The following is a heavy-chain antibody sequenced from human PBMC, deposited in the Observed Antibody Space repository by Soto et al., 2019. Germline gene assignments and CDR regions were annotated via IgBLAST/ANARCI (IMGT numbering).Heavy chain of an antibody. V-gene: IGHV3-53*01. CDR3: ARENYYGSGSYPRGAFDI. CDR2: IYSGGST. Sequence: GGSLRLSCAASGFTVSSNYMSWVRQAPGKGLEWVSVIYSGGSTYYADSVKGRFTISRDNSKNTLYLQMNSLRAEDTAVYYCARENYYGSGSYPRGAFDIWGQGTMVTVSS. J-gene: IGHJ3*02. D-gene: IGHD3-10*01. CDR1: GFTVSSNY.